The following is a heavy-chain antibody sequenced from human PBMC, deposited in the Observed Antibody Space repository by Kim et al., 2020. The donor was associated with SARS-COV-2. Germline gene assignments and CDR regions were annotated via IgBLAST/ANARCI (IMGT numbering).Heavy chain of an antibody. CDR3: SKDHPSSGSLTFDS. V-gene: IGHV3-23*01. CDR2: VNNGNNP. Sequence: GGSLRLSCAASGFTFGNYAMSWVRQGPGKGLEWVASVNNGNNPYYANCAKGRFTVSSDNAKNMFYLQLGSMRTEDTASYYCSKDHPSSGSLTFDSWGQGTLVTVAS. D-gene: IGHD6-19*01. J-gene: IGHJ4*02. CDR1: GFTFGNYA.